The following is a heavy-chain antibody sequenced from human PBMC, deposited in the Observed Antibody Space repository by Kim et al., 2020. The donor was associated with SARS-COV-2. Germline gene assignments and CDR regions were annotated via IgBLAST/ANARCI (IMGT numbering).Heavy chain of an antibody. CDR3: AKEGGSIVGAIPKSAAPFDY. J-gene: IGHJ4*02. D-gene: IGHD1-26*01. Sequence: RFTISRDNAKNSLYLQMNSLRAEDTALYYCAKEGGSIVGAIPKSAAPFDYWGQGTLVTVSS. V-gene: IGHV3-9*01.